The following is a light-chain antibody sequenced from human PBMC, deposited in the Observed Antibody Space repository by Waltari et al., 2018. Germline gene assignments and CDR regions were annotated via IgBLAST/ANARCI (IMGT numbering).Light chain of an antibody. CDR3: CSYAGSSTVV. Sequence: QSDLTQPAAVSGSPGQSITISCTGTSSDVGSYNLVSWYQQHPGKAPKLMIYEGSKRPSGVSNRVSGSKSGNTASLTISGLQAEDEAAYYCCSYAGSSTVVFGRWSKLTVL. J-gene: IGLJ2*01. V-gene: IGLV2-23*01. CDR2: EGS. CDR1: SSDVGSYNL.